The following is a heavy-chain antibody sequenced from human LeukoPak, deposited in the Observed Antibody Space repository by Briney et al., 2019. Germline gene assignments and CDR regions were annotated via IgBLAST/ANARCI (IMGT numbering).Heavy chain of an antibody. D-gene: IGHD6-13*01. J-gene: IGHJ4*02. CDR2: INSDGSST. CDR3: AILPGYSSGWYEVNY. V-gene: IGHV3-74*01. Sequence: GGSLRLSCAASGFTFSSYWMHWVRQAPGKGLVWVSRINSDGSSTSYADSVKGRFTISRDNAKNTLYLQMNSPRAEDTAVYYCAILPGYSSGWYEVNYWGQGTLATVSS. CDR1: GFTFSSYW.